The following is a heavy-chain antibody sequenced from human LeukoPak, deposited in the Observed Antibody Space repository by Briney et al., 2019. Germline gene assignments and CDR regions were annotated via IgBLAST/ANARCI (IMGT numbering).Heavy chain of an antibody. CDR3: ARDEYYYDSRGYSYYFDY. J-gene: IGHJ4*02. CDR2: IYYTGST. Sequence: SETLPLTCAVSGGSVSSGSYYWTWIRQPPGKGLEWIGCIYYTGSTNYNPSLKSRVTISADTSKNQFSLKLSSVTAADTAVYYCARDEYYYDSRGYSYYFDYWGQGTLVTVSS. D-gene: IGHD3-22*01. V-gene: IGHV4-61*01. CDR1: GGSVSSGSYY.